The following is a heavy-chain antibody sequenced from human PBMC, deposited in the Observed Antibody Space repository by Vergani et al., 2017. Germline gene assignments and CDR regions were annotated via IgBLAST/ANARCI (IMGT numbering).Heavy chain of an antibody. V-gene: IGHV1-2*02. D-gene: IGHD4-17*01. CDR3: ARVPLYGDYSAYYYGIDV. J-gene: IGHJ6*02. CDR1: GYTFTGYY. CDR2: INPNSGGT. Sequence: QVQLVQSGAEVKKPGASVKVSCKASGYTFTGYYMHWVRQAPGQGLEWMGWINPNSGGTNYAQKFQGRVTMTRDTSISTAYMELSRLRSDDTAVYYCARVPLYGDYSAYYYGIDVWGQGTTVTVSS.